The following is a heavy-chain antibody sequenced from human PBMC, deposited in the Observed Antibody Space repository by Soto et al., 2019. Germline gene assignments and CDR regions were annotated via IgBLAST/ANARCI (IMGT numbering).Heavy chain of an antibody. J-gene: IGHJ6*02. CDR1: GYTLTELS. CDR2: FDPEDGET. CDR3: ATGIAARQSSFSYYYGMDV. D-gene: IGHD6-6*01. V-gene: IGHV1-24*01. Sequence: ASVKVSCKVSGYTLTELSMHWVRQAPGKGLEWMGGFDPEDGETIYAQKFQGRVTMTEDTSTDTAYMELSSLRSEDTAVYYFATGIAARQSSFSYYYGMDVWGQGTTVTVSS.